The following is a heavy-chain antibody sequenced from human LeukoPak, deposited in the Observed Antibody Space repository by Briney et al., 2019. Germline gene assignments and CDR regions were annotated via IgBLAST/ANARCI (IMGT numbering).Heavy chain of an antibody. Sequence: ASVKVSCKASGYTFTGYYMHWVRQAPGQGLEWMGWINPNSGGTNYAQKFQGRVTMTRDTSISTAYMELSRLRSDDTAVYYCARGTEKGYYYYMDVWGKGTTVTISS. D-gene: IGHD1-14*01. CDR2: INPNSGGT. V-gene: IGHV1-2*02. J-gene: IGHJ6*03. CDR1: GYTFTGYY. CDR3: ARGTEKGYYYYMDV.